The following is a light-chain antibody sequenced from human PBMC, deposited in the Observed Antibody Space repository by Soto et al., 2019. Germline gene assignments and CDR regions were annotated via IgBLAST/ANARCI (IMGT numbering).Light chain of an antibody. Sequence: DIQMTQSPSSLSASVADRVTITCRASQSIRRSLNWYQQKPGKAPKVLIYDASSLQSGVPSRFSGHGSGTDFTLTISSLQPDDSAIYYCQQYKTYTTFGQGTKVDIK. CDR1: QSIRRS. J-gene: IGKJ2*01. V-gene: IGKV1-5*01. CDR2: DAS. CDR3: QQYKTYTT.